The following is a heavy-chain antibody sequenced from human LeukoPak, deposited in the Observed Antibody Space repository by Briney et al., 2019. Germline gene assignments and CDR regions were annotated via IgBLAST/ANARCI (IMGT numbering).Heavy chain of an antibody. Sequence: GASVKVSCKASGYTFTGYYMHWVRQAPGQGLEWMGWINPNSGGTNYAQKFQGRVTMTRDTSISTAYMELSSLRSEDTAVYYCARYSRWDTTPIYYFDYWGQGTLVTVSS. V-gene: IGHV1-2*02. D-gene: IGHD4-23*01. J-gene: IGHJ4*02. CDR2: INPNSGGT. CDR3: ARYSRWDTTPIYYFDY. CDR1: GYTFTGYY.